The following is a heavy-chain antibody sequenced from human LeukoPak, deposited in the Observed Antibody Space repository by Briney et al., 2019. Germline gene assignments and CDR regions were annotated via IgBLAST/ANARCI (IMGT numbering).Heavy chain of an antibody. CDR1: GFTFSSYA. Sequence: PGGSLRLSCAASGFTFSSYAMSWVRQAPGKGLEWVSAISGSGGSTYYADSVKGRFTISRGNSKNTLYLQMNSLRAEDTAVYYCAKDARYSSGWSDAFDIWGQGTMVTVSS. J-gene: IGHJ3*02. CDR3: AKDARYSSGWSDAFDI. CDR2: ISGSGGST. D-gene: IGHD6-19*01. V-gene: IGHV3-23*01.